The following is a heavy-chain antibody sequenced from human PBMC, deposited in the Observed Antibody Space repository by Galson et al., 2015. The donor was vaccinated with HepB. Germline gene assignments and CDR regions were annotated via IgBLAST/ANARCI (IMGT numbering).Heavy chain of an antibody. V-gene: IGHV3-33*08. CDR3: AREDADIAAMTLDH. Sequence: SLRLSCAASGFTFSSYGMHWVRQAPGKGLEWVAVIWYDGSNKYYADSVKGRFTISRGNSKNTLYLQMNSLRAEDTAVYYCAREDADIAAMTLDHWGQGTLVTVSS. D-gene: IGHD6-25*01. J-gene: IGHJ4*02. CDR1: GFTFSSYG. CDR2: IWYDGSNK.